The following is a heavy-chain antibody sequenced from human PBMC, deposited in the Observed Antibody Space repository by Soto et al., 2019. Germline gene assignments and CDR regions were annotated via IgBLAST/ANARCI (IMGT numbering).Heavy chain of an antibody. D-gene: IGHD5-18*01. CDR3: AKTRDGYSYPFDY. CDR2: IIPIFGIA. V-gene: IGHV1-69*12. CDR1: VGTFRRYA. Sequence: QVQLVQSGAEVKKPGSSVKVSCKASVGTFRRYAISWVREAPGQGLEWMGGIIPIFGIANYAQKFQGRVTITAAESTNTGYRELRSLRSEDTASYYCAKTRDGYSYPFDYWGQGTLVTVSS. J-gene: IGHJ4*02.